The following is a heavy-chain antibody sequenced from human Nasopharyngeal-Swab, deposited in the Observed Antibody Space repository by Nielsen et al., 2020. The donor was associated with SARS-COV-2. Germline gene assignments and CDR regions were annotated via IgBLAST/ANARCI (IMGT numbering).Heavy chain of an antibody. J-gene: IGHJ6*02. D-gene: IGHD3-10*01. CDR3: ARQMGITMVRGVIRADYYYGMDV. Sequence: EESLKISCKGSGYSFTSYWIGWVRQMPGKGLEWMGIIYPGDSDTRYSPSFQGQVTISADKSISTAYLQWSSLKASDTAMYYCARQMGITMVRGVIRADYYYGMDVWGQGTTVTVSS. V-gene: IGHV5-51*01. CDR2: IYPGDSDT. CDR1: GYSFTSYW.